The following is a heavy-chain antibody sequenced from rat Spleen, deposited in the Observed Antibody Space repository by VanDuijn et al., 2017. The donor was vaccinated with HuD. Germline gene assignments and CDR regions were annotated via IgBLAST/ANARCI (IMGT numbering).Heavy chain of an antibody. J-gene: IGHJ2*01. CDR1: GFTFSSFP. Sequence: EVQLAESGGGLVQPGRSLKLSCAASGFTFSSFPMAWVRQAPKKGLEWVASISYDGNNTYYRDSVKGRFTISRDNAKNTLFLQMDSLRSEDTATYHCAKGGDPFDYWGQGVMVTVSS. CDR2: ISYDGNNT. CDR3: AKGGDPFDY. V-gene: IGHV5-7*01.